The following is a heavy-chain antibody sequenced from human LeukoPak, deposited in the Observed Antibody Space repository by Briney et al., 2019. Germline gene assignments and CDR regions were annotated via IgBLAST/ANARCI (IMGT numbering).Heavy chain of an antibody. Sequence: PGGSLRLSCAASGFTFSNYWLTWVRQAPGKGLEWVANIKQDGSEKYYVDSVKGRFTISRDNAKNSLYLQMNSLRAEDTAVYYCARVSAAVSLAIDSWGQGTLVTVST. V-gene: IGHV3-7*05. D-gene: IGHD6-13*01. CDR3: ARVSAAVSLAIDS. J-gene: IGHJ4*02. CDR2: IKQDGSEK. CDR1: GFTFSNYW.